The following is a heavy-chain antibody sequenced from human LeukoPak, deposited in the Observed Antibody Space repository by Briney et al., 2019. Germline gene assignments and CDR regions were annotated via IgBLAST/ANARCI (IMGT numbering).Heavy chain of an antibody. Sequence: SETLSLTCAVYVGSFSDYYWTWIRQPPGTGLEWIGEINHSGSTKYNASLMSRVTISVDTSKNQFSLELNSVTAADTAVYYCARGQRWHNWFDPWGQGTLVTVSS. D-gene: IGHD6-13*01. V-gene: IGHV4-34*01. CDR2: INHSGST. J-gene: IGHJ5*02. CDR1: VGSFSDYY. CDR3: ARGQRWHNWFDP.